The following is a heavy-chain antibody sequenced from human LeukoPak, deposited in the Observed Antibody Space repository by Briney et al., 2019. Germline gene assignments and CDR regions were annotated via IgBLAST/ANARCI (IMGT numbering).Heavy chain of an antibody. J-gene: IGHJ4*02. CDR2: IYHSGST. D-gene: IGHD2-2*01. Sequence: PSETLSLTCAVSGGSISSGGYSWSWIRQPPGKGLEWIGYIYHSGSTYYNPSLKSRVTISVDRSKNQFSLKLSSVTAADTAVYYCARATGYCSSTSCYAPFDYWGQGTLVTVSS. V-gene: IGHV4-30-2*01. CDR3: ARATGYCSSTSCYAPFDY. CDR1: GGSISSGGYS.